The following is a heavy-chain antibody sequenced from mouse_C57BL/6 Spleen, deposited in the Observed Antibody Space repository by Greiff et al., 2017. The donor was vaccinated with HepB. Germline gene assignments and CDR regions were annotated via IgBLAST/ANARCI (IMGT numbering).Heavy chain of an antibody. D-gene: IGHD1-1*01. CDR3: ARGVYGTVFDY. CDR1: GYTFTSYT. J-gene: IGHJ2*01. Sequence: VKVVESGAELARPGASVKMSCKASGYTFTSYTMHWVKQRPGQGLEWIGYINPSSGYTKYNQKFKDKATLTADKSSSTAYMQLSSLTSEDSAVYYCARGVYGTVFDYWGQGTTLTVSS. V-gene: IGHV1-4*01. CDR2: INPSSGYT.